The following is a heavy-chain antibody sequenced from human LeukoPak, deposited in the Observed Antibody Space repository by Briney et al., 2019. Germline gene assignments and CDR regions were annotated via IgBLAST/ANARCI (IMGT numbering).Heavy chain of an antibody. J-gene: IGHJ4*02. CDR2: IYSGGST. CDR3: AQIPFRSGDYHFDY. V-gene: IGHV3-66*01. D-gene: IGHD3-3*01. Sequence: GGSLRLSCAASGFTVSSNYMSWVRQAPRKGLEWVSVIYSGGSTYYADSVKGRFTISRDNSKNTLHLQMKSLSAADTAVYYCAQIPFRSGDYHFDYWGQGTLLTVSS. CDR1: GFTVSSNY.